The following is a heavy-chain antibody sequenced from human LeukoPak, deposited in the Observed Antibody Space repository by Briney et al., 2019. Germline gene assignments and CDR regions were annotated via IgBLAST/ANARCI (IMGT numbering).Heavy chain of an antibody. D-gene: IGHD6-6*01. CDR1: GGSISSNNYY. Sequence: SETLSLTCSVSGGSISSNNYYWGGIRQPPGKGLEWIGIIYYSGRTYYNPSLKSRVTISLDTSKNQFSLKVSSVTAADTAVYYCGRYLTRIAAFDYWGQGTLVTVSS. CDR3: GRYLTRIAAFDY. V-gene: IGHV4-39*07. CDR2: IYYSGRT. J-gene: IGHJ4*02.